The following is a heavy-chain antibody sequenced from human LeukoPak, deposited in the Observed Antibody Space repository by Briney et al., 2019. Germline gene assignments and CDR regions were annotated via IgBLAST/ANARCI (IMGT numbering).Heavy chain of an antibody. Sequence: GGSLRLSCTASGFTFENYALHWVRQAPGKGLEWVSGISWNSDTIDYADSVKGRFTISRDNAKNSLYLQMNSLRAEDTAVYYCARDLFAQWLVPGDFDYWGQGTLVTVSS. CDR3: ARDLFAQWLVPGDFDY. D-gene: IGHD6-19*01. CDR2: ISWNSDTI. V-gene: IGHV3-9*01. J-gene: IGHJ4*02. CDR1: GFTFENYA.